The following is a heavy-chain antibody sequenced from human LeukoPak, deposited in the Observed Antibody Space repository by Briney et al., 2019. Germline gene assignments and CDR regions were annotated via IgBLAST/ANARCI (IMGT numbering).Heavy chain of an antibody. CDR2: IYYSGST. J-gene: IGHJ4*02. CDR3: ARGGSGWWPFDY. D-gene: IGHD6-19*01. CDR1: GGSISTYY. V-gene: IGHV4-59*01. Sequence: PSETLSLTCTVSGGSISTYYGNWIRPAPGKGLEWIGYIYYSGSTNYNPSLKSRVTMSVDTSRNQFSLKLSSVTAADTAVYYCARGGSGWWPFDYWGQETLVTVSS.